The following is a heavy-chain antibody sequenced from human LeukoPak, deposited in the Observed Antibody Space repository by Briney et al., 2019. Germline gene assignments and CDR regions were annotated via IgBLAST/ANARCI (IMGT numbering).Heavy chain of an antibody. J-gene: IGHJ4*02. Sequence: GESLKISCKASGYSFTSYWIAWVRQMPGKGLECMGTIYPDDSDTRYRPSFQGQVTISADKSITTAYLQWNSLKASDTAMYYCVTEVVREVVRRPYWGQGTLVTVSS. CDR3: VTEVVREVVRRPY. V-gene: IGHV5-51*01. D-gene: IGHD3-10*01. CDR2: IYPDDSDT. CDR1: GYSFTSYW.